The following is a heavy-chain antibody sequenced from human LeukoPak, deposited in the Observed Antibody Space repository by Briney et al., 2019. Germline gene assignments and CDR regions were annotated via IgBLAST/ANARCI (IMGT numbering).Heavy chain of an antibody. J-gene: IGHJ6*02. Sequence: GASVKVSCKVSGYTLTELSMHWVRQAPGKGLEWMGGFDPEDGETIYAQKFQGRVTITADESTSTAYMELSSLRSEDTAVYYCARVSIDGYNLDGMDVWGQGTTVTVSS. CDR3: ARVSIDGYNLDGMDV. CDR1: GYTLTELS. V-gene: IGHV1-24*01. D-gene: IGHD5-24*01. CDR2: FDPEDGET.